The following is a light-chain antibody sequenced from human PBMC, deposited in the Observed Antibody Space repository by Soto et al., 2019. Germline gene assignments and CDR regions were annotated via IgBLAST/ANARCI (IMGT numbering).Light chain of an antibody. V-gene: IGKV1-5*03. Sequence: DIQMTQSPSTLSASVGDRVTITCRASQSISSWLAWYQQKPGKAPKVLIHKASSLESGVPSRFSCSGSGTEFTLTSSSLQPDDVATYHCHQYSMYPLTFGGGTKVEIK. CDR2: KAS. CDR1: QSISSW. J-gene: IGKJ4*02. CDR3: HQYSMYPLT.